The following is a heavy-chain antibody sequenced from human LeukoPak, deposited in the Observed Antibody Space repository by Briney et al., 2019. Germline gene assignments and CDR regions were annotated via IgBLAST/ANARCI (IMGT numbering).Heavy chain of an antibody. D-gene: IGHD3-22*01. CDR3: AKDLRSGITMIV. CDR2: ISYDGSNK. Sequence: GRSLRLSCAASGFTFSNYGMHWVRQAPGKGLEWVAVISYDGSNKYYADSVKGRFTISRDNSKNTLYLQMNSLRAEDTAVYYCAKDLRSGITMIVWGQGTLVTVSS. J-gene: IGHJ4*02. CDR1: GFTFSNYG. V-gene: IGHV3-30*18.